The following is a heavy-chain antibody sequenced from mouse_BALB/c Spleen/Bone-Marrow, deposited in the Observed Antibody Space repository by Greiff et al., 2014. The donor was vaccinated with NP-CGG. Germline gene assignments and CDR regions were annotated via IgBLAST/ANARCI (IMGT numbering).Heavy chain of an antibody. CDR1: GFNIKDTY. CDR3: ARATGGSDGFAY. V-gene: IGHV14-3*02. J-gene: IGHJ3*01. Sequence: EVQLQQSGAELVKPGASVKLSCTASGFNIKDTYMHWVKQRPEQGLEWIGRIDPANGNTKYDTKFQGKATITADTSSNTSYLQLSSPKAEDTAVYDCARATGGSDGFAYWGQGTLVTVSA. CDR2: IDPANGNT.